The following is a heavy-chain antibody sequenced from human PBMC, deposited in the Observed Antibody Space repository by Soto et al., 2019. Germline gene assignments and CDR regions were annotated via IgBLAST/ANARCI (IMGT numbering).Heavy chain of an antibody. V-gene: IGHV1-46*03. Sequence: GASVKVSCKASGYTFTSYYMHWVRQAPGQGLERMGIINPSGGSTSYAQKFQGRVTMTRDTSTSIVYMELSSLRSEDTAVYYCARVGPSSTSCYDCYWFDPWGQGTLVTVSS. J-gene: IGHJ5*02. D-gene: IGHD2-2*01. CDR1: GYTFTSYY. CDR2: INPSGGST. CDR3: ARVGPSSTSCYDCYWFDP.